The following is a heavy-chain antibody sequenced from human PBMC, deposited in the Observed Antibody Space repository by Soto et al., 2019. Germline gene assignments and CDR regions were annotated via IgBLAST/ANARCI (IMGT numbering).Heavy chain of an antibody. J-gene: IGHJ4*02. CDR2: VRSKTYGGTT. CDR3: SREVLRGVNDY. Sequence: EVQLVESGGGLVQPGRSLRLSCTISGFTFGDYAITWFRQAPGKGLEWVGVVRSKTYGGTTAYAASVKGRFTISGDDSKSIAYLQMNSLETEDTAVYYCSREVLRGVNDYWGQGTLVTVSS. V-gene: IGHV3-49*03. D-gene: IGHD3-10*01. CDR1: GFTFGDYA.